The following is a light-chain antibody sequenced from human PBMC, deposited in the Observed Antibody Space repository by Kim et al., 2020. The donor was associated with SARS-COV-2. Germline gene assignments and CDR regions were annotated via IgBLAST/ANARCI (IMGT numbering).Light chain of an antibody. CDR1: NSDIGAYNL. CDR2: DVS. J-gene: IGLJ3*02. V-gene: IGLV2-14*02. Sequence: QSVLTLPASVSGSPGQSITISCTGTNSDIGAYNLVSWYQQHPGKAPKLIIYDVSERPSGISARFSGSKSDNTASLTISGLQAEDEADYFCSSYTTRSTLAFGGGTQLTVL. CDR3: SSYTTRSTLA.